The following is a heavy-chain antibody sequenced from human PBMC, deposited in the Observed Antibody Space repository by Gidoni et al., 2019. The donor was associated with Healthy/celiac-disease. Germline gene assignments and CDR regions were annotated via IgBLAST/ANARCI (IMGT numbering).Heavy chain of an antibody. CDR2: IKSKTDGGTT. V-gene: IGHV3-15*01. CDR1: GFTFRNAW. J-gene: IGHJ4*02. Sequence: EVQLVESGGGLVKPGGSLRLSCAASGFTFRNAWMSWVRQAPGKGLEWVGRIKSKTDGGTTDYAAPVKGRFTISRDDSKNTLYLQMNSLKTEDTAVYYCTIHRGYSLFDYWGQGTLVTVSS. D-gene: IGHD5-12*01. CDR3: TIHRGYSLFDY.